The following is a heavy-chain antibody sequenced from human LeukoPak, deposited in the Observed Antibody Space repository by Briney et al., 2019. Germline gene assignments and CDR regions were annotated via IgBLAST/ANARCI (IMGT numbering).Heavy chain of an antibody. D-gene: IGHD5-12*01. Sequence: SETLSLTCAVYGGSFSGYYWSWIRQPPGKGLEWIGEINHSGSTNYNPSLKSRVTISVDTSKNQFSLKLSSVTAADTAVYYCAKDSTLGGYDTYIDYWGQGTLVTVSS. CDR3: AKDSTLGGYDTYIDY. CDR2: INHSGST. V-gene: IGHV4-34*01. J-gene: IGHJ4*02. CDR1: GGSFSGYY.